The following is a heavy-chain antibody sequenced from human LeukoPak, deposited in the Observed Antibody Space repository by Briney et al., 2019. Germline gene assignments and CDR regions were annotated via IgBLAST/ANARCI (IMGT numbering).Heavy chain of an antibody. Sequence: ASVKVSCKASGYTFTSYDINWVRQATGQGLEWMGWMNPNSANTGYAQKFQGRVTITRNTSISTTYMELSSLRFEDTAVYYCARGPGGGATSGYFQHWGQGTLVTVSS. CDR2: MNPNSANT. CDR3: ARGPGGGATSGYFQH. CDR1: GYTFTSYD. D-gene: IGHD1-26*01. V-gene: IGHV1-8*03. J-gene: IGHJ1*01.